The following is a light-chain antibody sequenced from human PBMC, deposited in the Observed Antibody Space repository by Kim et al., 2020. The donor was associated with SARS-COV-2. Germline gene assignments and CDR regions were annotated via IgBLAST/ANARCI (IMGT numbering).Light chain of an antibody. J-gene: IGLJ3*02. V-gene: IGLV6-57*01. Sequence: KTVTISCTRSSGSIVSNYVQWYQQRPGSSPTTVIYEDNQRPSGVPDRFSGSIDSSSNSDSLTISGLKTEDEADYYCQSYDSSNQWVFGGGTKLTVL. CDR1: SGSIVSNY. CDR3: QSYDSSNQWV. CDR2: EDN.